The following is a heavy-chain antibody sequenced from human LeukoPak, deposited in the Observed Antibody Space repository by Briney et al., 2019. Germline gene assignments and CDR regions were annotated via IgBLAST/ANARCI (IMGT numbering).Heavy chain of an antibody. Sequence: PGGSLRLSCAASGFTFSDYYMSWIRQAPGKGLEWVSYISSSGSTIYYADSVKGRFTISRDNAKNSLYRQMNSVKAEDRAVYYRARDDTSTGTTAKFDYWGQGTMVTVYS. V-gene: IGHV3-11*01. CDR3: ARDDTSTGTTAKFDY. CDR2: ISSSGSTI. D-gene: IGHD3-9*01. J-gene: IGHJ4*02. CDR1: GFTFSDYY.